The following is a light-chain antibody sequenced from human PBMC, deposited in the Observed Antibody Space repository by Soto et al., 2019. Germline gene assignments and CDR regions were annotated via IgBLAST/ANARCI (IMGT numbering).Light chain of an antibody. V-gene: IGKV3-15*01. Sequence: EIVMTQSPATLSVSPGERATLSCRASQSVYNKFAWYQQRPGQAPRLLIYGASTRATGIPARFSGGGSGTELSLTISSLQSEDFAVYYCQQYNDWPMYSFGQVTRLEIK. CDR1: QSVYNK. J-gene: IGKJ2*01. CDR3: QQYNDWPMYS. CDR2: GAS.